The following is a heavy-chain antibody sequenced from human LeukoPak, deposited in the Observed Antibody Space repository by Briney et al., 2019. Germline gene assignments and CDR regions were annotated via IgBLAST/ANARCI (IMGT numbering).Heavy chain of an antibody. CDR1: GFTFSSYA. CDR2: ISYDGSNK. CDR3: ARGGRWGYDAFDF. D-gene: IGHD1-26*01. Sequence: GSLRLSCAASGFTFSSYAMHWVRQAPGKGLEWVAVISYDGSNKYYADSVKGRFTISGDNSKNTLYLQMNSLRVEDTAVYYCARGGRWGYDAFDFWGQGTLVTVSS. V-gene: IGHV3-30-3*01. J-gene: IGHJ3*01.